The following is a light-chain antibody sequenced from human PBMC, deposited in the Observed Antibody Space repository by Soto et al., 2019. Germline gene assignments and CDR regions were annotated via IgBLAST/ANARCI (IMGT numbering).Light chain of an antibody. J-gene: IGKJ5*01. Sequence: DIQMTQSPSSLSASVGDRVTITCRASQSISRNLNWYQHKPGKAPKLLIYAASSLQNGVPSRFSGGGSGPDFTLSISSLQPEDFGTYYCQQSYTTASITFGQGTRLEIK. CDR1: QSISRN. CDR2: AAS. CDR3: QQSYTTASIT. V-gene: IGKV1-39*01.